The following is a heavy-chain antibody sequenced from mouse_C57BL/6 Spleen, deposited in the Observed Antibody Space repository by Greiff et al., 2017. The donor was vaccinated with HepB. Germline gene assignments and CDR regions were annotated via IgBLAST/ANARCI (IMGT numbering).Heavy chain of an antibody. CDR2: ISYDGSN. Sequence: VQLKESGPGLVKPSQSLSLTCSVTGYSITSGYYWNWIRQFPGNKLEWMGYISYDGSNNYNPSLKNRISITRDTSKNQFFLKLNSVTTEDTATYYCARPYGSSRGFAYWGQGTLVTVSA. CDR1: GYSITSGYY. D-gene: IGHD1-1*01. J-gene: IGHJ3*01. V-gene: IGHV3-6*01. CDR3: ARPYGSSRGFAY.